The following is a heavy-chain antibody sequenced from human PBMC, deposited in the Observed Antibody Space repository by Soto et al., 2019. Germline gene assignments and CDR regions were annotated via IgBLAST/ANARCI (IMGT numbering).Heavy chain of an antibody. V-gene: IGHV3-48*02. CDR3: ARDKLPSYYYDSSGYYAY. CDR1: GFTFSSYS. J-gene: IGHJ4*02. CDR2: ISSSSSTI. D-gene: IGHD3-22*01. Sequence: PGGSLRLSCAASGFTFSSYSMNWVRQAPGKGLEWVSYISSSSSTIYYADSVKGRFTISRDNAKNSLYLQMNSLRDEDTAVYYCARDKLPSYYYDSSGYYAYWGQGTLVTVSS.